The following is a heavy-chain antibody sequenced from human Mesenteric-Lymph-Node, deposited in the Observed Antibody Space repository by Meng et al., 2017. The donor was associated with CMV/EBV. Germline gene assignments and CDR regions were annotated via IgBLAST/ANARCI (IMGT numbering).Heavy chain of an antibody. Sequence: GGSLRLSCAASGFTFSSYTMNWVRQAPGKGLEWVAIISYDGSNKYYAGSVKGRFTISRENSKNTVYLQMNSLRAEDTAVYYCARDQGLMVYASTRGYTGFFDYWGQGTLVTVSS. J-gene: IGHJ4*02. CDR3: ARDQGLMVYASTRGYTGFFDY. CDR1: GFTFSSYT. D-gene: IGHD2-8*01. CDR2: ISYDGSNK. V-gene: IGHV3-30*03.